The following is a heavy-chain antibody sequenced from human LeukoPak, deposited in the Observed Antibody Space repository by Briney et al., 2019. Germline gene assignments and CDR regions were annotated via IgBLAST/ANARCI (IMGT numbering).Heavy chain of an antibody. CDR2: IGGSNGIT. D-gene: IGHD5-12*01. V-gene: IGHV3-23*01. CDR3: ARNENSGWGYFDY. J-gene: IGHJ4*02. Sequence: GGSLRLSCAASRYTFNSYAMSWVRQAPGKGLEWVSVIGGSNGITFYVGSVKGRFTISRDNSKDTLYLQMNSLRAEDTAVYYCARNENSGWGYFDYWGQGTLVTVSS. CDR1: RYTFNSYA.